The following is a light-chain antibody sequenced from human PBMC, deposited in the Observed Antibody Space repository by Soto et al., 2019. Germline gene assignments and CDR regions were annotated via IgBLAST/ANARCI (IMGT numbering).Light chain of an antibody. V-gene: IGLV2-14*01. CDR2: ASS. CDR3: SSYTSGSTLYV. J-gene: IGLJ1*01. Sequence: ALTQPASVSGSPGQSITISCTGTSSDVGSYNYVSWYQHHPGKAPRLMIYASSSRPSGVSHRFSGSRSGNTASLTISGLQAEDEADYYCSSYTSGSTLYVFGTGTKVTVL. CDR1: SSDVGSYNY.